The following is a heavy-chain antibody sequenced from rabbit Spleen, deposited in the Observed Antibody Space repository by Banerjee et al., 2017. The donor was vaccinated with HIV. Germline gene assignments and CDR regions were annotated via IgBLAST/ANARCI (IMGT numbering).Heavy chain of an antibody. J-gene: IGHJ6*01. D-gene: IGHD8-1*01. V-gene: IGHV1S40*01. CDR1: GFSFSSNYY. CDR3: ARDTGSSFSSYGMDL. Sequence: QSLEESGGDLVKPGASLTLTCTASGFSFSSNYYICWVRQAPGKGLEWIACIYVGGIGSTYYASWAEGRFTISKTSSTTVTLQMTSLTVADTATYFCARDTGSSFSSYGMDLWGQGTLVTVS. CDR2: IYVGGIGST.